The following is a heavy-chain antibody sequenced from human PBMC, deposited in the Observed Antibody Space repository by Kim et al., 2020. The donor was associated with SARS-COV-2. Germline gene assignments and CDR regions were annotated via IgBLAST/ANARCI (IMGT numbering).Heavy chain of an antibody. D-gene: IGHD2-8*01. J-gene: IGHJ4*02. Sequence: GGSLRLSCEVSGFTLNNYAMHWVRQVPGKGPEFVSAISSNGLEKYYVDSVKGRFSISRDESKNTVYLQMGSLRPEDKAVYFCAREARNGGAYDYLDYGGRGTLVSVSS. CDR1: GFTLNNYA. CDR3: AREARNGGAYDYLDY. V-gene: IGHV3-64*02. CDR2: ISSNGLEK.